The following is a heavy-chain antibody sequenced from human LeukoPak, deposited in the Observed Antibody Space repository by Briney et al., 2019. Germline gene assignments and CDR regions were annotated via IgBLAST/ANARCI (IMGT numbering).Heavy chain of an antibody. CDR1: GYTFTGYY. J-gene: IGHJ6*02. V-gene: IGHV1-2*02. Sequence: ASVKVSCKASGYTFTGYYMHWVRQAPGRGLEWMGWINPNSGGTNYAQKFQGRVTMTRDTSISTAYVELNRLRSDDTAVYYCARVKIYYGSGSYYGPGYYGMDVWGQGTTVTVSS. D-gene: IGHD3-10*01. CDR2: INPNSGGT. CDR3: ARVKIYYGSGSYYGPGYYGMDV.